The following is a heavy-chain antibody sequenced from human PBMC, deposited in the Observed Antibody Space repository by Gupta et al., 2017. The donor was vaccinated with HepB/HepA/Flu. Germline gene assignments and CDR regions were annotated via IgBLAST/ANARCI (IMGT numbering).Heavy chain of an antibody. J-gene: IGHJ4*02. Sequence: QLQLQESGPGLVKPSETLSLTCTVSGGSISSSSYYWGWIRQPPGKGLEWIGSIYYSGSTYYNPSLKSRVTISVDTSKNQFSLKLSSVTAADTAVYYCARHVAIFGVVTTFDYWGQGTLVTVSS. CDR3: ARHVAIFGVVTTFDY. CDR1: GGSISSSSYY. V-gene: IGHV4-39*01. CDR2: IYYSGST. D-gene: IGHD3-3*01.